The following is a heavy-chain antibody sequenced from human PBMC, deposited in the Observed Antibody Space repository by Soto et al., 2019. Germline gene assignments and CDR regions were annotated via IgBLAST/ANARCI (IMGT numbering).Heavy chain of an antibody. CDR1: GGSISGYF. Sequence: GNTSETLSLTCTVSGGSISGYFWTWIRQPPGKGLEWIGYISHTGITNYNSSLKSRVTMSVDTSKNQFSLRVSSLTAADTAVYYCARKEYYFDYWGQGILVTVSS. D-gene: IGHD3-10*01. V-gene: IGHV4-59*01. CDR2: ISHTGIT. CDR3: ARKEYYFDY. J-gene: IGHJ4*02.